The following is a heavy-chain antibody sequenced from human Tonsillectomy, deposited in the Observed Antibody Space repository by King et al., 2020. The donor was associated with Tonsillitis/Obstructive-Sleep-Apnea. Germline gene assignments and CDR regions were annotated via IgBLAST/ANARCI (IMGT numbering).Heavy chain of an antibody. CDR3: ARGDDFWSGYSRYYMDV. J-gene: IGHJ6*03. Sequence: VQLVESGGGVVQPERSLRLSCAASRFTFSNYVMHWVRQAPGKGLEWEAVISYDGSNKYYADSVKGRFTISRDNSKNTLYLQMNSLRAEDTAVYYCARGDDFWSGYSRYYMDVWGKGTTVTVSS. D-gene: IGHD3-3*01. CDR2: ISYDGSNK. CDR1: RFTFSNYV. V-gene: IGHV3-30*03.